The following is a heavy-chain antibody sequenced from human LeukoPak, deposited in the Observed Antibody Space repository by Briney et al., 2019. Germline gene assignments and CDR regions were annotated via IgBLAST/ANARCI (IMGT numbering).Heavy chain of an antibody. D-gene: IGHD3-10*01. J-gene: IGHJ4*02. CDR1: GFTFSDYY. Sequence: GGSLRLSCAASGFTFSDYYMSWIRQAPGKGLEWVSYISSSGSTIYYADSVKGRFTISRDNAKNSLYLQMNSLRAEDTAVYYCARDRRGTYYYGSGNPVSDYWGQGTLVTVSS. CDR3: ARDRRGTYYYGSGNPVSDY. CDR2: ISSSGSTI. V-gene: IGHV3-11*04.